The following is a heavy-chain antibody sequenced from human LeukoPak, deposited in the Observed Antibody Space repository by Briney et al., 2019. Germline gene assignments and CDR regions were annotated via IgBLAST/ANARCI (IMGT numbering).Heavy chain of an antibody. CDR1: GYSISSGYY. Sequence: SETLSLTCTVSGYSISSGYYWGWIRQPPGKGLEWIGSIYHSGSTYYNPSLKSRVTISVDTSKNQFSLKLSSVTAADTAVYYCARGLGKYYDSEIWSLFGWFDPWGEGTLVTVSS. CDR3: ARGLGKYYDSEIWSLFGWFDP. D-gene: IGHD3-10*01. CDR2: IYHSGST. J-gene: IGHJ5*02. V-gene: IGHV4-38-2*02.